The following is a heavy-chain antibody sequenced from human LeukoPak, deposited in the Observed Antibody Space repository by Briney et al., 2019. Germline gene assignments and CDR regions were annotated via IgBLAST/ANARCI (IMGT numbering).Heavy chain of an antibody. J-gene: IGHJ5*02. V-gene: IGHV3-7*01. Sequence: GGSLRLSCAASGFTFNRYWMSWVRQAPGKELQWVANIKQDGSAKYYVDSVKGRFTISRDNAKNLLYLQMNSLRAEDTAVYYCARDNSVGDIAWWFDPWGQGTLVTVSS. CDR1: GFTFNRYW. D-gene: IGHD3-10*01. CDR3: ARDNSVGDIAWWFDP. CDR2: IKQDGSAK.